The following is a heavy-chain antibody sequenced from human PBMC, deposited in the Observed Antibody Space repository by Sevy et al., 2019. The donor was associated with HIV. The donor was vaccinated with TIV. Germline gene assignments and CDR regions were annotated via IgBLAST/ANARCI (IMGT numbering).Heavy chain of an antibody. Sequence: GGSLRLSCAASGFTFSSYDMSWVRLAPGKGLEWVSGISPTGGTTDYAESVKGRFIISRDNSKKTLFLQMNSLRAEDTALYYCAKDLEQQLGPDYWGQGTQVTVSS. D-gene: IGHD6-13*01. J-gene: IGHJ4*02. V-gene: IGHV3-23*01. CDR2: ISPTGGTT. CDR1: GFTFSSYD. CDR3: AKDLEQQLGPDY.